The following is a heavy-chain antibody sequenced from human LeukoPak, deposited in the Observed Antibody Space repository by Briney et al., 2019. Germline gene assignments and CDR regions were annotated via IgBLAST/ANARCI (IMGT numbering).Heavy chain of an antibody. Sequence: GGSLRLSCAAPGFVVRNNYMNWVRQAPGKGLEWVSVIRGGGTSGTTYYADSVKGRFTISRDNSKNTLYLQMNSLRAEDTAVYYCTKEYYYYMDVWGKGTTVTVSS. CDR2: IRGGGTSGTT. CDR3: TKEYYYYMDV. CDR1: GFVVRNNY. V-gene: IGHV3-53*01. J-gene: IGHJ6*03.